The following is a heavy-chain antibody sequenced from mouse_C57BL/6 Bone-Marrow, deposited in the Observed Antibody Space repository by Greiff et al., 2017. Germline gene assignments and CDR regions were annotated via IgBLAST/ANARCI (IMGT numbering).Heavy chain of an antibody. CDR3: ARDYYGSSPDY. Sequence: EVQVVESGPVLVKPGASVKMSCKASGYTFTDYYMNWVKQSHGKSLEWIGVINPYNGGTSYNQKFKGKATLTVDKSSSTAYMELNSLTSEDSAVYYCARDYYGSSPDYWGQGTTLTVSS. D-gene: IGHD1-1*01. CDR1: GYTFTDYY. CDR2: INPYNGGT. J-gene: IGHJ2*01. V-gene: IGHV1-19*01.